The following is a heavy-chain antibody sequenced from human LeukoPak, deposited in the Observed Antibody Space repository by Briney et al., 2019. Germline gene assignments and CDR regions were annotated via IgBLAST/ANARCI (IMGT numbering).Heavy chain of an antibody. Sequence: SETLSLTCTVSGGSISSYYWSWIRQPPGKGLEWIGYIYYSGSTNYNPSLKSRVTISVDTSKNQFSLKLSSVTAADTAVYYCARTTVTPFRYFDLWGRGTLVTVSP. V-gene: IGHV4-59*01. CDR2: IYYSGST. CDR3: ARTTVTPFRYFDL. J-gene: IGHJ2*01. D-gene: IGHD4-17*01. CDR1: GGSISSYY.